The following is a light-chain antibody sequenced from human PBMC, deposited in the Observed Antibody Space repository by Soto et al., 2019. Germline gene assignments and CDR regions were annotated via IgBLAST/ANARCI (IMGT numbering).Light chain of an antibody. CDR3: MQGTHWPPWT. CDR2: KVS. V-gene: IGKV2-30*01. CDR1: QSLVYSDGNTY. J-gene: IGKJ1*01. Sequence: DVVMTPSPLSLPVTLGQPASISCRSSQSLVYSDGNTYLSWFQQRPGQSPRRLIYKVSDRDSGVPDRFSGSGSDTDFTLKISRREAEDVGVYYCMQGTHWPPWTFGQGTKVEIK.